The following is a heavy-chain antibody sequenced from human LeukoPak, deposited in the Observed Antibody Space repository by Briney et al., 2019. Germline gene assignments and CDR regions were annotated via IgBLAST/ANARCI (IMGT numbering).Heavy chain of an antibody. CDR1: GESISSYY. CDR2: IYDSGST. Sequence: SETLSLTCTVSGESISSYYWSWIRQSPGKGLEWIGYIYDSGSTDYNFSLKSRVTMSLDTSKNQFSLKLSSVTAADTAVYYCARGNYGDYVFDYWGQGTLVTVSS. V-gene: IGHV4-59*01. D-gene: IGHD4-17*01. J-gene: IGHJ4*02. CDR3: ARGNYGDYVFDY.